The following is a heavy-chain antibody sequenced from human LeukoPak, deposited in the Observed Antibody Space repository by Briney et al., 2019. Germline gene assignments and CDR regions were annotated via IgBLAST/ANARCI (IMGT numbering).Heavy chain of an antibody. CDR2: INHSGST. D-gene: IGHD6-13*01. CDR1: GGSFSGYY. V-gene: IGHV4-34*01. Sequence: SETLSLTCAVYGGSFSGYYWSWIRQPPGKGLEWIGEINHSGSTNYNPSLKSRVTISVDTSKNQFSLKLSSVTAADTAVYYCARSVRAAAGTGYFQHWGQGTLVTVSS. J-gene: IGHJ1*01. CDR3: ARSVRAAAGTGYFQH.